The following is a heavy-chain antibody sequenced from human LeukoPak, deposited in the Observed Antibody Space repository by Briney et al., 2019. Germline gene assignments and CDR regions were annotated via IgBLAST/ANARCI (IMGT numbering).Heavy chain of an antibody. D-gene: IGHD2-8*02. CDR3: ARVSRVSSTGYFDY. CDR2: ISSTSRTI. Sequence: PGGSLRLSCAASGFTFSTYSMSWVRQAPGKGLEWVSYISSTSRTIYYADSVKGRFTISGDNAKTSLSLQMNSLRDEDTAVYYCARVSRVSSTGYFDYWGQGTLVTVSS. CDR1: GFTFSTYS. V-gene: IGHV3-48*02. J-gene: IGHJ4*02.